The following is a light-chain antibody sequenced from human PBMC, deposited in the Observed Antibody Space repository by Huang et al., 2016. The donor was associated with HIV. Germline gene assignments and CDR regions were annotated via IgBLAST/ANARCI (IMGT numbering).Light chain of an antibody. CDR1: QSVTSY. CDR2: DAS. V-gene: IGKV3-11*01. CDR3: QQRSNWPRT. J-gene: IGKJ1*01. Sequence: EIVLTHSPATLSLSPGERATLSCRASQSVTSYLAWYQQKPGQAPRLLIYDASNRATGIPARCSGSGSGTDFTLTISSLEPEDFAVYYCQQRSNWPRTFGQGTKVEIK.